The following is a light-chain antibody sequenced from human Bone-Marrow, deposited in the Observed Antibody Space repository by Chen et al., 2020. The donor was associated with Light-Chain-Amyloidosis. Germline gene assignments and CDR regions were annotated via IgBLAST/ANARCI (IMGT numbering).Light chain of an antibody. CDR3: SSYTITNTLV. CDR1: SSEVGGDKH. CDR2: EVT. V-gene: IGLV2-14*01. Sequence: QSALTQPASVSGSPGQSITIACPGTSSEVGGDKHVSWYKTPPDKAPKLIIYEVTNRPSWVPDRFSGSKSDNPASLTISGLQTEDEADYFCSSYTITNTLVFGSGTRVTVL. J-gene: IGLJ1*01.